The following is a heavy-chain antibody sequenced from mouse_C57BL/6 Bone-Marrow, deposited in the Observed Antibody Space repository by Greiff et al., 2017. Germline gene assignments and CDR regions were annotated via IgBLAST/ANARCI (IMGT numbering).Heavy chain of an antibody. Sequence: VQLQQSGAELARPGASVKLSCKASGYTFTSYGISWVKQRPGQGLEWIGEIYPRSGNTYYNEKFKGKATLTADKSSSTAYMELRSLTSEDSAVYFCASPVIYYYGSSPAYWGQGTLVTVSA. CDR2: IYPRSGNT. V-gene: IGHV1-81*01. CDR3: ASPVIYYYGSSPAY. J-gene: IGHJ3*01. D-gene: IGHD1-1*01. CDR1: GYTFTSYG.